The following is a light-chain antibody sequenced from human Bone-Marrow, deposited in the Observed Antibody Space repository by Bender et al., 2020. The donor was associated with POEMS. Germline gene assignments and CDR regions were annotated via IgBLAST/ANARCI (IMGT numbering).Light chain of an antibody. CDR3: CSFAGVGV. Sequence: QSALTQPASVSGSPGQSITISCTGTSSDVGTYNLVSWYQQRPGTVPSLMIYEGSKRPSGVSNRFSGSKSDNRASLTISGLQTEDEGDYYCCSFAGVGVFGTGTKVTVL. J-gene: IGLJ1*01. V-gene: IGLV2-23*01. CDR2: EGS. CDR1: SSDVGTYNL.